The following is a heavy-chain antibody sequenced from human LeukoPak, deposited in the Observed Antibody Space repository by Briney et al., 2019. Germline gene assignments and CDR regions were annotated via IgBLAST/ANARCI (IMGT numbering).Heavy chain of an antibody. V-gene: IGHV4-59*01. CDR2: IYYSGST. CDR3: ARDSGAVTTSYYYYYYGMDV. J-gene: IGHJ6*02. D-gene: IGHD4-17*01. CDR1: GGSISSYY. Sequence: SETLSLTCTVSGGSISSYYWSWIRQPPGKGLEWIGYIYYSGSTNYNPSLKSRVTISVDTSKNQFSLKLSSVTAADTAVYYCARDSGAVTTSYYYYYYGMDVWGQGTTVTVSS.